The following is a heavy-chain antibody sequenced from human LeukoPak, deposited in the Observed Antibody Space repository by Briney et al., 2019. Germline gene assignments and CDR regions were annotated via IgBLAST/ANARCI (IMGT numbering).Heavy chain of an antibody. CDR3: AKFRYHSNDNNYLDFNY. D-gene: IGHD3-22*01. V-gene: IGHV3-33*06. CDR2: IWYDGSNK. Sequence: PGRSLRLSCAASGFTFSRYGMHWVRQAPGKGLEWVAVIWYDGSNKYYAESVKGRFTISRDNSKNTLDLQMNSLKVEDTAVYYCAKFRYHSNDNNYLDFNYWGQGTLVTVSS. J-gene: IGHJ4*02. CDR1: GFTFSRYG.